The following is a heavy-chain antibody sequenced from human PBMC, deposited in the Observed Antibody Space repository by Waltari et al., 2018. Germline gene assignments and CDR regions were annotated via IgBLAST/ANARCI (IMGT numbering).Heavy chain of an antibody. CDR2: IYYSGST. D-gene: IGHD6-6*01. CDR3: ARSEYSSSPYYYYYYMDV. V-gene: IGHV4-30-4*08. CDR1: GGSISSGDYY. Sequence: QVQLQESGPGLVKPSQTLSLTCAVSGGSISSGDYYGSWIRQPPGKGLEWIGYIYYSGSTYYNPSLKSRVTISVDTSKNQFSLKLSSVTAADTAVYYCARSEYSSSPYYYYYYMDVWGKGTTVTVSS. J-gene: IGHJ6*03.